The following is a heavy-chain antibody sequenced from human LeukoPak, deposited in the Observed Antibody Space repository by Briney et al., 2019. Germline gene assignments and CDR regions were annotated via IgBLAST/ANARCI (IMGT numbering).Heavy chain of an antibody. CDR1: GFSFSSYW. CDR2: INGDGSTT. D-gene: IGHD4-23*01. CDR3: ARAHHNYYGGCYDH. V-gene: IGHV3-74*01. J-gene: IGHJ4*02. Sequence: GEFLRLSCVASGFSFSSYWMYWVRQAPGKGLVVVYRINGDGSTTHYADSVKGRFTISRDNAKNTLYLQMNSLRAEDTAVYYCARAHHNYYGGCYDHWGRGTLVTVSS.